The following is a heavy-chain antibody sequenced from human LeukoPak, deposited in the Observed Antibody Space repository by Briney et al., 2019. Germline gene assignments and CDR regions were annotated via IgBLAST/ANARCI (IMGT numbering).Heavy chain of an antibody. Sequence: PGGSLRLSCAASGFTFSSYWMSWVRQAPGKGLEWVANIKQDGSEKYYVDSVKGRFTISRDNAKNSLYLRMNSLRAEDTAVYYCARGGGYYDSSGYHSHNWFDPWGQETLVTVSS. CDR3: ARGGGYYDSSGYHSHNWFDP. V-gene: IGHV3-7*01. CDR1: GFTFSSYW. CDR2: IKQDGSEK. J-gene: IGHJ5*02. D-gene: IGHD3-22*01.